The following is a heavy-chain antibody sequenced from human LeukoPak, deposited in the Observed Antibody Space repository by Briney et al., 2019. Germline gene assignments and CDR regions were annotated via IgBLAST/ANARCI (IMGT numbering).Heavy chain of an antibody. D-gene: IGHD5-18*01. CDR3: ARETGGGDSYGV. CDR1: GGSISSGDYY. Sequence: SETLSLTCTVSGGSISSGDYYWSWIRQHPVKGLEWIGYIYHSGSTYYNPSLKSRASISLDTSKNQFPLKLSSMTPADTAVYYCARETGGGDSYGVWGQGTLLTVSS. V-gene: IGHV4-31*03. J-gene: IGHJ4*02. CDR2: IYHSGST.